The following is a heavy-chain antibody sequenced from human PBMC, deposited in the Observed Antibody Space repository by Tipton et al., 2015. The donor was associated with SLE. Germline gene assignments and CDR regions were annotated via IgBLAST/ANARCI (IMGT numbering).Heavy chain of an antibody. CDR3: AGGTGAYFDH. Sequence: SGFTYSGYALHWVRQAPGKGLEWVAFIRADGSNKDYADSVKGRFTISRDNSKNTLYLQMNRLRVEDTAVYYCAGGTGAYFDHWGQGTLVTVSS. CDR2: IRADGSNK. CDR1: GFTYSGYA. V-gene: IGHV3-30*02. D-gene: IGHD3-16*01. J-gene: IGHJ4*02.